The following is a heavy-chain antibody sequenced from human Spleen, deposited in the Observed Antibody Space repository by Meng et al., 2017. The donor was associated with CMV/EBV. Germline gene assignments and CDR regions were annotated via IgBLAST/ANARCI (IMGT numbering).Heavy chain of an antibody. CDR3: ARAVTGGCGSSSCHYHYGLDV. Sequence: SEIRSLTFNVSGASTSSGDYYWCWIRQPPGKGLEWIGYIYYSGCTYYNPSLKSRVTISVDTSKKHFSLWLSSVPAADTAVYFGARAVTGGCGSSSCHYHYGLDVWGQGTTVTVSS. V-gene: IGHV4-30-4*02. CDR2: IYYSGCT. CDR1: GASTSSGDYY. D-gene: IGHD6-13*01. J-gene: IGHJ6*02.